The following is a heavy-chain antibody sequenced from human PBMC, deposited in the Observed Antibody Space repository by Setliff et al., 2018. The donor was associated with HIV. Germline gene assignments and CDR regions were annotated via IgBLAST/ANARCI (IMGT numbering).Heavy chain of an antibody. CDR1: GYTFTNYD. D-gene: IGHD4-17*01. CDR3: AKAVPDYGDYYFDY. CDR2: TNPNSGNT. Sequence: ASVKVSCKASGYTFTNYDINWVRQATGQGLEWVGWTNPNSGNTGYAQKFQGRVTMTRNTSRNTAYMELRSLRSEDTAMYYCAKAVPDYGDYYFDYWGQGTLVTVSS. J-gene: IGHJ4*02. V-gene: IGHV1-8*02.